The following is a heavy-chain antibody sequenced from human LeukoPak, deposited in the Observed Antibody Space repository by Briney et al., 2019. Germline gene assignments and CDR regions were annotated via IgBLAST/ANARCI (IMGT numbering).Heavy chain of an antibody. Sequence: SETLSLTCTVSGGSISSYYWSWIRQPPGKGLEWIGYIYYSGSTNYNPSLKSRVTLSVDTSKNQFSLKLTSVTAADTAVYYCARHDPHNTARWFDPWGQGTLVTVSS. CDR1: GGSISSYY. D-gene: IGHD1-1*01. CDR2: IYYSGST. V-gene: IGHV4-59*08. J-gene: IGHJ5*02. CDR3: ARHDPHNTARWFDP.